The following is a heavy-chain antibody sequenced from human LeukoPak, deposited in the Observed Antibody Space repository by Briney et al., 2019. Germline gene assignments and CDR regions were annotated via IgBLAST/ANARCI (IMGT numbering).Heavy chain of an antibody. CDR1: GGSLSSSSYY. CDR3: AREKYSPGAVDY. D-gene: IGHD6-6*01. Sequence: SETLSLTCSVSGGSLSSSSYYWGWIRQPPGKGLEWIGSIYYSGSPFYHPSLKSRVTICVDTSKNQFSLKVNSVTAADTAVYYCAREKYSPGAVDYWGQGSLVTVSS. V-gene: IGHV4-39*01. CDR2: IYYSGSP. J-gene: IGHJ4*02.